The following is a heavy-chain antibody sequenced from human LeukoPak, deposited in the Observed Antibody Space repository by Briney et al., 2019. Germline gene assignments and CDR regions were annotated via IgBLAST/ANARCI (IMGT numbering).Heavy chain of an antibody. CDR3: ARGLRFLEWLCTEDAFDI. D-gene: IGHD3-3*01. CDR2: IYTSGST. J-gene: IGHJ3*02. Sequence: SETLSLTCTVSGGSISSYYWSWIRQPAGKGLEWIGRIYTSGSTNYNPSLKSRVTISVDTSKNQFSPKLSSVTAADTAVYYCARGLRFLEWLCTEDAFDIWGQGTMVTVSS. CDR1: GGSISSYY. V-gene: IGHV4-4*07.